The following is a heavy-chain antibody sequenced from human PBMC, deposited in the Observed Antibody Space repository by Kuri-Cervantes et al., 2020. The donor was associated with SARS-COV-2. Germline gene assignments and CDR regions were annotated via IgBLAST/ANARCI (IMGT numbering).Heavy chain of an antibody. Sequence: SETLSLTCAVYGGSFSGYYWSWIRQPPGKGLEWIGEINHSGSTNYNPSLKSRVTISVDTSKKQFSLKLSSVTAADTAVYYCARGLYIVVVPAAMWERGEYYYGMDVWGQGTTVTVSS. V-gene: IGHV4-34*01. J-gene: IGHJ6*02. D-gene: IGHD2-2*01. CDR3: ARGLYIVVVPAAMWERGEYYYGMDV. CDR1: GGSFSGYY. CDR2: INHSGST.